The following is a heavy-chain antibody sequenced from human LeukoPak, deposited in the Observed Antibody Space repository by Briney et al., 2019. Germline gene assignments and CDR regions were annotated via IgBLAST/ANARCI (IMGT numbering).Heavy chain of an antibody. CDR3: ARVIVLRFLEWSPDAFDI. V-gene: IGHV4-31*03. CDR1: GGSISSGGYY. D-gene: IGHD3-3*01. CDR2: IYYSGST. J-gene: IGHJ3*02. Sequence: PSETLSLTCTVSGGSISSGGYYWSWIRQHPGKGLEWIGYIYYSGSTYYNPSLKSRVTISVDTSKNQFSLKLSSVTAADTAVYYCARVIVLRFLEWSPDAFDIWGQGTMVTVSS.